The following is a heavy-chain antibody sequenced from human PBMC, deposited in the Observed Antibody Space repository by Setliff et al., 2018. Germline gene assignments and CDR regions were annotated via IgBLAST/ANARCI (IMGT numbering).Heavy chain of an antibody. D-gene: IGHD5-18*01. J-gene: IGHJ4*02. CDR1: GYTLTELS. V-gene: IGHV1-24*01. Sequence: ASVKVSCKVSGYTLTELSMHWERQAPGKGLEWMGGFDPEDGETIYAQKFQGRVTMTEDTSTDTAYMELSSLRSEDTAVYYCATSVSWIQLVLYPQGHPEPFDYWGQGTLVTVS. CDR2: FDPEDGET. CDR3: ATSVSWIQLVLYPQGHPEPFDY.